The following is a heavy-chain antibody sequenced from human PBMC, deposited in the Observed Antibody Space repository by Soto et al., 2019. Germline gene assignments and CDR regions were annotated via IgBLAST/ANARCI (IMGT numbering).Heavy chain of an antibody. CDR3: ARGVLH. Sequence: QVQLQESGPGLVKPSQTLSLTCTVSGGSISSGGYCWSWIRQHPGKGLEWIGSIYYSGSTYYNLALTSPVTISVDTSKNQFSLKLSSVTAADTAVYYSARGVLHWGQGTLVTVSS. D-gene: IGHD3-16*01. V-gene: IGHV4-31*01. CDR1: GGSISSGGYC. J-gene: IGHJ4*02. CDR2: IYYSGST.